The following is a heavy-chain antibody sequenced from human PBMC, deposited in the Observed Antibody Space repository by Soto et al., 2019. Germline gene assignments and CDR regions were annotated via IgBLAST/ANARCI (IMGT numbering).Heavy chain of an antibody. J-gene: IGHJ6*02. D-gene: IGHD1-26*01. CDR3: ARLGVTLVGARNNGMDV. Sequence: SLKISCQGSGYSFTSYWIGWVRQMPGKGLEWMGIIYPGDSDTRYSPSFQGQVTISADKSISTAYLQWSSLKASDTAMYYCARLGVTLVGARNNGMDVWGQGTTVTVSS. CDR2: IYPGDSDT. V-gene: IGHV5-51*01. CDR1: GYSFTSYW.